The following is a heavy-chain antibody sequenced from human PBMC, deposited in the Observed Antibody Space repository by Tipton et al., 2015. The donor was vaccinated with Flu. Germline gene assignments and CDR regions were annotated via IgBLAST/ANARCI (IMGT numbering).Heavy chain of an antibody. CDR3: AKVIPEKVAGLDY. J-gene: IGHJ4*02. CDR2: IWYDGSNK. V-gene: IGHV3-33*06. Sequence: SLRLSCAASGFTFSSYAMHWVRQAPGKGLEWVAGIWYDGSNKYYADSVKGRFTISRDNSKNTLYLQMNSLRAEDTAIYYCAKVIPEKVAGLDYWGQGTLVTVSS. CDR1: GFTFSSYA. D-gene: IGHD6-19*01.